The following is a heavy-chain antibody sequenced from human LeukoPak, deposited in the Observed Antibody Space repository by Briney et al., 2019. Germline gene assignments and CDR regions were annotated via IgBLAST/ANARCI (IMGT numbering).Heavy chain of an antibody. Sequence: GGSLRLSCAASGFTFSSYGMHWVRQAPGKGLERVAVISYDGSNKYYADSVKGRFTISRDNSKNTLYLQMNSLRAEDTAVYYCAKDRYSGSYYGYFDYWGQGTLVTVSS. D-gene: IGHD1-26*01. CDR2: ISYDGSNK. CDR1: GFTFSSYG. J-gene: IGHJ4*02. CDR3: AKDRYSGSYYGYFDY. V-gene: IGHV3-30*18.